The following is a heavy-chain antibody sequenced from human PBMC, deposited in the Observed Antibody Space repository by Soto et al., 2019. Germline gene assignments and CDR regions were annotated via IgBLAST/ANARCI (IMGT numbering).Heavy chain of an antibody. CDR2: IIPIFGTA. CDR1: GGTFSSYA. J-gene: IGHJ5*02. Sequence: QVQLVQSGAEVKKPGSSVKVSCKASGGTFSSYAISWVRQAPGQGLEWMGGIIPIFGTANYAQKFQGRVTITADESTSTAYMERSSLRSEDTAVYYCARDLERVSRLNWFDPWGQGTLVTVSS. D-gene: IGHD1-1*01. V-gene: IGHV1-69*01. CDR3: ARDLERVSRLNWFDP.